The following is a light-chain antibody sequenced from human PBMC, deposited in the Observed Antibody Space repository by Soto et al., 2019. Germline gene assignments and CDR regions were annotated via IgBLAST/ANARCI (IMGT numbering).Light chain of an antibody. Sequence: HSALTQPASVSGSPGQSITISCTGTNSDVGRFDLVSWYQQYPGKAPKLMIFAGTKRPSGVSNRFSGSKSGNTASLTISGLQAEDEADYYCCAYTGSQTAVFGGGTKLTVL. J-gene: IGLJ2*01. CDR1: NSDVGRFDL. CDR3: CAYTGSQTAV. CDR2: AGT. V-gene: IGLV2-23*01.